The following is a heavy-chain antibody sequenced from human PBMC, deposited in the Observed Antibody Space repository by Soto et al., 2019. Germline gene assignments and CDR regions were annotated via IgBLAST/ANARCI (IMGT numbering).Heavy chain of an antibody. Sequence: PGGSLRLSCAASGFTFSSYVMSWVRQAPGKGLEWVAVISYDGSNKYYADSVKGRFTISRDNSKNTLYLQMNSLRAEDTAVYYCARAKYYYDSSGSPVDYWGQGTLVTVSS. D-gene: IGHD3-22*01. CDR1: GFTFSSYV. CDR3: ARAKYYYDSSGSPVDY. V-gene: IGHV3-30-3*01. J-gene: IGHJ4*02. CDR2: ISYDGSNK.